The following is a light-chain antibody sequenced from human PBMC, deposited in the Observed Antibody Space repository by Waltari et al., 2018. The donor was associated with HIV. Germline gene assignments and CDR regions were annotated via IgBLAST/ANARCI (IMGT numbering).Light chain of an antibody. CDR3: QSYDNNDVI. V-gene: IGLV6-57*03. J-gene: IGLJ2*01. CDR2: VEN. CDR1: SGTIATHY. Sequence: FVLTQPHSVSESPGKTVTISCTRNSGTIATHYVQSYQHLPGSAPPTVIYVENHRPSGVPDRFSGSIDSCSSSAAFTFSGLETDGEADYFFQSYDNNDVIFGGGTRLTVL.